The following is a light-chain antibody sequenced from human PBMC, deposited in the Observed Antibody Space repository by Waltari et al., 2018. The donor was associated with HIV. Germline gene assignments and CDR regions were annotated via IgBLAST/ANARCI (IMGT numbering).Light chain of an antibody. J-gene: IGKJ3*01. Sequence: EIVLTQSPATLSLSPGERATLSCRASQSVSSDLAWYQQKPGQAPRLLIYDASNRATGIPARFSGSGSGTDFTLTISSLEPEDFAVYYCQQRSNWQFTFGPGTKVDIK. CDR2: DAS. V-gene: IGKV3-11*01. CDR3: QQRSNWQFT. CDR1: QSVSSD.